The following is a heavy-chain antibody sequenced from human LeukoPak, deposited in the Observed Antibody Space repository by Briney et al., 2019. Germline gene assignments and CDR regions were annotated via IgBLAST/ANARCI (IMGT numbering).Heavy chain of an antibody. D-gene: IGHD2-8*02. V-gene: IGHV3-30*03. CDR1: GFTFGSYA. J-gene: IGHJ4*02. CDR2: ISSDGSNK. Sequence: GGSLRLSCAASGFTFGSYAMNWVRQAPGKGLEWVAVISSDGSNKFYVDSVKGRFTISRDNPKNTLYLQMNSLRPEDTAVYYCARDDWWTAMLWGQGTLVTVSS. CDR3: ARDDWWTAML.